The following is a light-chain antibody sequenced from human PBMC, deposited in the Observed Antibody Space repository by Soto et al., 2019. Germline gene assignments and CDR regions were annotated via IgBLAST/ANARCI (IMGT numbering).Light chain of an antibody. CDR1: QSVSSSY. Sequence: EIVLTQSPGTLSLSPGERATLSCRASQSVSSSYLAWYQQKPGQAPRLLIYDASSRATGIPDRFSGSGSGTDFTLTISRPEAEDDRVYYCPHHGSTPLTFGGGTKVEIQ. J-gene: IGKJ4*01. V-gene: IGKV3-20*01. CDR3: PHHGSTPLT. CDR2: DAS.